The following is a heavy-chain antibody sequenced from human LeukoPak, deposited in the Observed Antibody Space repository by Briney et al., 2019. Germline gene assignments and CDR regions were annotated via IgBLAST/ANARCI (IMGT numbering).Heavy chain of an antibody. CDR2: IKWDGGRT. CDR1: GFTFDDHG. J-gene: IGHJ4*02. V-gene: IGHV3-20*04. Sequence: GGSLRLSCAASGFTFDDHGMSWVRQAPGKGLEWVSGIKWDGGRTGYADSVKGRFTISRDNAKNSVYLQMNSLRAEDTALYYCAGGSGSSWYFYFDYRGQGTLVTVSS. D-gene: IGHD6-13*01. CDR3: AGGSGSSWYFYFDY.